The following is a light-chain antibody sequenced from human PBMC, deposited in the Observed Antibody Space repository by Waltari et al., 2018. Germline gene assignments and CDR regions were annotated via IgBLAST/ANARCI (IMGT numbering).Light chain of an antibody. J-gene: IGKJ1*01. CDR2: RAS. V-gene: IGKV3D-15*01. CDR1: QSAKTS. CDR3: QQYNIWPWT. Sequence: EVVITKSPATLSVSPGERVSLSCRASQSAKTSLAWYQQTPGQAPRLLIYRASTRAAGVPDRFSGSGSGTEFTLTISSLQSEDSAIYYCQQYNIWPWTFGPGTNVDIK.